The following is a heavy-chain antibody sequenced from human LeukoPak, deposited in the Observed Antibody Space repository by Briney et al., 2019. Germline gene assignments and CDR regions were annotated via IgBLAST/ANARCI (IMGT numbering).Heavy chain of an antibody. CDR2: IYYSGST. CDR3: ARGGYYYEQDAFDI. D-gene: IGHD3-22*01. J-gene: IGHJ3*02. Sequence: SETLSLTCTVSGGSISSSSYYWGWIRQPPGKGLEWIGSIYYSGSTYYNPSLKSRVTISVDTSKNQFSLKLSSVTAADTAVYYCARGGYYYEQDAFDIWGQGTMVTVSS. V-gene: IGHV4-39*07. CDR1: GGSISSSSYY.